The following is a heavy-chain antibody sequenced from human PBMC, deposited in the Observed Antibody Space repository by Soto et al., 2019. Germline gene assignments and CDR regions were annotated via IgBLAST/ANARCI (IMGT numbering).Heavy chain of an antibody. J-gene: IGHJ4*02. Sequence: GASVKVSCKASGYTFTNYYLHWVRQAPGQGLEWVGMINPSARSASYAQKLRGRLTMDRDTSTITVYMELSRLTFEDTAVYFCARDNSAANGVLDHWGQGTLVTVS. D-gene: IGHD1-1*01. V-gene: IGHV1-46*04. CDR1: GYTFTNYY. CDR2: INPSARSA. CDR3: ARDNSAANGVLDH.